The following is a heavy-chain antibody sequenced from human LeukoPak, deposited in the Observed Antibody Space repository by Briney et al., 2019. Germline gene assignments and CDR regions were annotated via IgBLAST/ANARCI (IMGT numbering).Heavy chain of an antibody. CDR3: ETQSTNWFDP. CDR1: GFTFSSYA. J-gene: IGHJ5*02. Sequence: GGSLRLSRAASGFTFSSYAMSWVRQAPGKGLEWVSGISESGGSTYYGDSVKGRFTISRDNSKNTLYLQMNSLRAEDTAVYYCETQSTNWFDPWGQGTLVTVSS. V-gene: IGHV3-23*01. CDR2: ISESGGST.